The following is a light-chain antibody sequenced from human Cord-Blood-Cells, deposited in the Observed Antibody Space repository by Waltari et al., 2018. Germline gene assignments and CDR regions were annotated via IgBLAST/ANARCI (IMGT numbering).Light chain of an antibody. CDR1: SSDVGGYNY. CDR2: EVS. Sequence: QSALTQPASVSGSPGQSITISCTGTSSDVGGYNYVSWYQQHPGKAPKLMIYEVSNRPSGVSTRFSGSKSGNTASLTISWLQAEDEADYYCSSYTSSSPYVFGTGTKVTVL. CDR3: SSYTSSSPYV. J-gene: IGLJ1*01. V-gene: IGLV2-14*01.